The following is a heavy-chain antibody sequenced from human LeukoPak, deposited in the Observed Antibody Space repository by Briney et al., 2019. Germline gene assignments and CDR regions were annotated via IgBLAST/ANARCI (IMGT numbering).Heavy chain of an antibody. CDR1: GFTFSDHY. D-gene: IGHD4-11*01. J-gene: IGHJ6*02. CDR3: ARWAATSPYYYYYYGMDV. CDR2: TRNKANSYTT. V-gene: IGHV3-72*01. Sequence: GGSLRLSCAASGFTFSDHYMDWVRQAPGKGLEWVGRTRNKANSYTTEYAASVKGRFTISRDDSTNSLYLQMNSLKTEDTAVYYCARWAATSPYYYYYYGMDVWGQGTTVTVSS.